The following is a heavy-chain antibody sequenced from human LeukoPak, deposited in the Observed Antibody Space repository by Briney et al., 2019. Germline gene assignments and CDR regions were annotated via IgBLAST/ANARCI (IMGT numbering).Heavy chain of an antibody. CDR1: GYSISSSYY. V-gene: IGHV4-61*01. J-gene: IGHJ3*02. Sequence: SETLSLTCAVSGYSISSSYYWSWIRQPPGKGLEWIGYIYYSGSTNYNPSLKSRVTISVDTSKNQFSLKLSSVTAADTAVYYCARVGYYDSSGSPNPAPIGAFDIWGQGTMVTVSS. CDR2: IYYSGST. CDR3: ARVGYYDSSGSPNPAPIGAFDI. D-gene: IGHD3-22*01.